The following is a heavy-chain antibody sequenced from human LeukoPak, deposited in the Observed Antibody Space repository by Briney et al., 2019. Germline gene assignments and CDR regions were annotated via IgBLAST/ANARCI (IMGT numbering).Heavy chain of an antibody. D-gene: IGHD6-13*01. CDR1: GGSISSYY. V-gene: IGHV4-59*08. CDR3: ARHRVAAAGTFDY. Sequence: PPETLSLTCTVSGGSISSYYWSWIRQPPGKGLEWIGYIYYSGSTNYNPSLKSRVTISVDTSKNQFSLKLSSVTAADTAVYYCARHRVAAAGTFDYWGQGTLVTVSS. J-gene: IGHJ4*02. CDR2: IYYSGST.